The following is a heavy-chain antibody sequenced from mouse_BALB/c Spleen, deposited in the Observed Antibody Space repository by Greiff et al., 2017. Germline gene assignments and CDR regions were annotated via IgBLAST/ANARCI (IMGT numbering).Heavy chain of an antibody. CDR2: INPYNGDT. Sequence: DVKLQESGPELVKPGASVKISCKASGYSFTGYFMNWVMQSHGKSLEWIGRINPYNGDTFYNQKFKGKATLTVDKSSSTAHMELRSLASEDSAVYYCARSAHSLLLDYWGQGTTLTVSS. CDR3: ARSAHSLLLDY. CDR1: GYSFTGYF. V-gene: IGHV1-20*02. J-gene: IGHJ2*01. D-gene: IGHD1-2*01.